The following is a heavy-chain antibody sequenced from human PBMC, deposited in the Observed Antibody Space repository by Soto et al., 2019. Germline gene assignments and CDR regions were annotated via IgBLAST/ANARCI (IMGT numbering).Heavy chain of an antibody. D-gene: IGHD3-22*01. CDR1: GFSLSTSGVG. V-gene: IGHV2-5*02. CDR2: IYWDDDK. CDR3: ARIRGGADYYDSSGYPVGYAFDI. J-gene: IGHJ3*02. Sequence: SGPTLVNPTQTLTLTCTFSGFSLSTSGVGVGWIRQPPGKALEWLALIYWDDDKRYSPSLKTRLTISKDTSKNQVVLTMTNMDPVDTATYYCARIRGGADYYDSSGYPVGYAFDIWGQGTMVTVSS.